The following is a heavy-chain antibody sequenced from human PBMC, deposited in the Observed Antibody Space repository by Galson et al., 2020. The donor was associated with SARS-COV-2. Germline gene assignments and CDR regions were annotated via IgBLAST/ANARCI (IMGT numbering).Heavy chain of an antibody. V-gene: IGHV3-30*18. CDR2: ISYDGSNK. Sequence: GGSLRLSCAASGFTFSSYGMHWVRQAPGKGLEWVAAISYDGSNKYYADSVKGRFTISRDNSKNTLYLQMNSLRADDTAVYYCAKDSGPWWDSARGYFDYWGQGTLVTVSS. D-gene: IGHD1-26*01. CDR1: GFTFSSYG. CDR3: AKDSGPWWDSARGYFDY. J-gene: IGHJ4*02.